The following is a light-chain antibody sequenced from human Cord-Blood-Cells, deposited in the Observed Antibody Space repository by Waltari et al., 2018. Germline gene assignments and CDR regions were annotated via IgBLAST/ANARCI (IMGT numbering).Light chain of an antibody. J-gene: IGLJ3*02. V-gene: IGLV3-21*04. CDR3: QVWDSSSDHPWV. Sequence: SYVLTQPPSVSVAPGKTARITWGGNNIGSKSVHWYQQKPGQAPVLVIYYDSDRPSGIPERFSGSNSGNTATLTISRVEAGDEADYYCQVWDSSSDHPWVFGGGTKLTVL. CDR1: NIGSKS. CDR2: YDS.